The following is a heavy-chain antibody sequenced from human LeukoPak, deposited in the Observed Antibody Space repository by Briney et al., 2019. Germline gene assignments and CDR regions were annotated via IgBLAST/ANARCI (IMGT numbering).Heavy chain of an antibody. CDR3: ARGYGGDGGDY. J-gene: IGHJ4*02. CDR1: GFTFTSSA. D-gene: IGHD2-21*02. Sequence: ASVKVSCKASGFTFTSSAVHWVRQAPGQGLEWMGIINPSGGSTSYAQKFQGRVIMTRDTSTSTVYMELSSLRSEDTAVYYCARGYGGDGGDYWGQGTLVTVSS. CDR2: INPSGGST. V-gene: IGHV1-46*01.